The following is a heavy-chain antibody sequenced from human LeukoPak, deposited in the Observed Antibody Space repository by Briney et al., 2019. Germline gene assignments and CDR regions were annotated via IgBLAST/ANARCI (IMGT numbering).Heavy chain of an antibody. Sequence: GASVTVSCKASGYTFTSYYMHWVRQAPGQGLEWMGGIIPIFGTANYAQKFQGRVTITADESTSTAYMELSSLRSEDTAVYYCARAIETYGSGTYYFDYWGQGTLVTVSS. CDR2: IIPIFGTA. J-gene: IGHJ4*02. D-gene: IGHD3-10*01. V-gene: IGHV1-69*13. CDR3: ARAIETYGSGTYYFDY. CDR1: GYTFTSYY.